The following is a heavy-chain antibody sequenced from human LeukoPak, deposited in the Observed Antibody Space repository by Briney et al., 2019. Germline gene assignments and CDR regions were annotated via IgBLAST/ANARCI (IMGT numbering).Heavy chain of an antibody. CDR2: SRNKANRYST. V-gene: IGHV3-72*01. CDR1: GFTFRDRY. CDR3: ARGYNGFDQ. D-gene: IGHD1-14*01. J-gene: IGHJ4*02. Sequence: PGGSLRLSCAASGFTFRDRYSDWVRQAPGKGLEWVGRSRNKANRYSTEYAASVKGRFTISRDESQNSLNLQMISLKTDDTAVYYCARGYNGFDQWGQGTLVTVSS.